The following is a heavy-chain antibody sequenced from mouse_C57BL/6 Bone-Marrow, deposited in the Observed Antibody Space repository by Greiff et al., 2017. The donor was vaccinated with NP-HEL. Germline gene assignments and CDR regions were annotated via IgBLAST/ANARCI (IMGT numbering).Heavy chain of an antibody. D-gene: IGHD1-1*01. CDR1: GFNIKDDY. Sequence: VQLKQSGAELVRPGASVKLSCTASGFNIKDDYMHSVKQRPEQGLEWIGRIDPEDGDTEYAPKFQGKATMTADTSSNTAYLQLSVLTSEDTAVYYCTTYSIYYYGCCYWYFGVWGTGATVTVSS. CDR2: IDPEDGDT. V-gene: IGHV14-1*01. CDR3: TTYSIYYYGCCYWYFGV. J-gene: IGHJ1*03.